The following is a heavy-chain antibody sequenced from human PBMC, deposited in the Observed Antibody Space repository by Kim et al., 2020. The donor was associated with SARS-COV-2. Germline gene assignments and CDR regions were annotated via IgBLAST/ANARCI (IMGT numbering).Heavy chain of an antibody. Sequence: SETLSLTCAVYGGSFSGYYWSWIRQPPGKGLEWIGEINHSGSTNYNPSLKSRVTISVDTSKNQFSLRLSSVTAADTAVYYCARGPPFYGDYSVWGQGTLVTVSS. CDR3: ARGPPFYGDYSV. D-gene: IGHD4-17*01. CDR2: INHSGST. J-gene: IGHJ4*02. V-gene: IGHV4-34*01. CDR1: GGSFSGYY.